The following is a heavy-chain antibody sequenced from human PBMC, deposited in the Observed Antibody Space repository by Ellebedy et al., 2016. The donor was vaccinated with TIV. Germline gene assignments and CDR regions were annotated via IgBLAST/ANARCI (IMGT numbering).Heavy chain of an antibody. CDR3: ARDSHCSSTSCSFFYYYYYYMDV. Sequence: ASVKVSCXASGHTFTSYGISWVRQAPGQGLEWMGWISAYNGNTNYAQKLQGRVTMTTDTSTSTAYMELRSLRSDDTAVYYCARDSHCSSTSCSFFYYYYYYMDVWGKGTTVTVSS. D-gene: IGHD2-2*01. CDR1: GHTFTSYG. V-gene: IGHV1-18*01. J-gene: IGHJ6*03. CDR2: ISAYNGNT.